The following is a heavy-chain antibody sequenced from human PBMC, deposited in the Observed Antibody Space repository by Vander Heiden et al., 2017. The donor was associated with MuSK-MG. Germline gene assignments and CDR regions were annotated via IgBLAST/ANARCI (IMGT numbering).Heavy chain of an antibody. D-gene: IGHD1-26*01. CDR2: ISGSGDAT. CDR1: GFTFSNYA. J-gene: IGHJ4*02. CDR3: AKDLNSETINVGRPLDY. Sequence: EVQLLESGVGLVQPGVSLSLSCAASGFTFSNYAMTWVRQAPGMGLEWRSIISGSGDATYIAGSVKGRFTISRDNSKNTLCLQMDSLRVEDTAVYYCAKDLNSETINVGRPLDYWGQVTLVTVSS. V-gene: IGHV3-23*01.